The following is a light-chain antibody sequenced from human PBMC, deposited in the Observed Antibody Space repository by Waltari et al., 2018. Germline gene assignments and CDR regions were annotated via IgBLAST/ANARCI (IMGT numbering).Light chain of an antibody. CDR3: QVWDGDADHPV. J-gene: IGLJ2*01. Sequence: YELTQPPSVSVAPGKTAKISCGGPYIIEKTVHWYQQKPGQAPVLVIYDDTVRPSGIPKRISGSDTATLTIARVEAGDEAVYYCQVWDGDADHPVFGGGTKLTVL. CDR1: YIIEKT. V-gene: IGLV3-21*03. CDR2: DDT.